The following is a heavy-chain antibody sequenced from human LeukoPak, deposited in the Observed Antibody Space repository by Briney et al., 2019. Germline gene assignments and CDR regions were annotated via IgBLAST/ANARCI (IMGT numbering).Heavy chain of an antibody. Sequence: GGSLRLSCAASGFTFSTYGINWVRQAPGKGLEWVAVVSHDGSRKYYADSVKGRFTISRDNSKNTLYLQLNSLRAEDTAVYYCAKDSLGYCSSTSCLVPFDYWGQGTLVTVSS. CDR1: GFTFSTYG. J-gene: IGHJ4*02. D-gene: IGHD2-2*01. V-gene: IGHV3-30*18. CDR3: AKDSLGYCSSTSCLVPFDY. CDR2: VSHDGSRK.